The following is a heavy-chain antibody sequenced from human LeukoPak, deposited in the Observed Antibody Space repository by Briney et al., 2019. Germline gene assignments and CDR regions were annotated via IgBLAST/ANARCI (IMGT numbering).Heavy chain of an antibody. CDR2: IYYSGST. Sequence: PSETLSLTCTVSGGSISSSSYYWGWIRQPPGKGLEWIGSIYYSGSTYYNPSLKSRVTISVDTSKNQFSLKLSSVTAADTAVYYCARTPRNLIAARPKNWFDPWGQGTLVTVSS. V-gene: IGHV4-39*07. D-gene: IGHD6-6*01. CDR3: ARTPRNLIAARPKNWFDP. J-gene: IGHJ5*02. CDR1: GGSISSSSYY.